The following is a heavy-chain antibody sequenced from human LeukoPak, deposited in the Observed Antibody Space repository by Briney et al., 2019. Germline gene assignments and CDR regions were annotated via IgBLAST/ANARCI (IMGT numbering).Heavy chain of an antibody. J-gene: IGHJ4*02. Sequence: AGSLRLSCAASGFAFSTSAMTWVRQAPGKGLEWVSAIRGDAASTYYAEPVHGRLTISRDTSKNTLFPQMNGLRAEDTAVYYCAKVASSSTCPYFDYWGQGTLVTVSS. CDR2: IRGDAAST. CDR1: GFAFSTSA. D-gene: IGHD2-2*01. V-gene: IGHV3-23*01. CDR3: AKVASSSTCPYFDY.